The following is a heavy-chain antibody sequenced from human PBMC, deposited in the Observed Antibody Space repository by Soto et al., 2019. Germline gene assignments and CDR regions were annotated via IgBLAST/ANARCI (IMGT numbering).Heavy chain of an antibody. D-gene: IGHD1-7*01. V-gene: IGHV3-74*01. J-gene: IGHJ6*02. CDR1: GFDFSTYW. Sequence: EAQLVESGGGLVQPGGSLRVSCAASGFDFSTYWMHWVRQAPGKGLEWVSRIDDDGSRTSYADSVKGRFTISRDNDKNMVYLVMNSLTTEDTSVYYCARRLELPLGASHYYYAMDVWGQGTTVTVSS. CDR3: ARRLELPLGASHYYYAMDV. CDR2: IDDDGSRT.